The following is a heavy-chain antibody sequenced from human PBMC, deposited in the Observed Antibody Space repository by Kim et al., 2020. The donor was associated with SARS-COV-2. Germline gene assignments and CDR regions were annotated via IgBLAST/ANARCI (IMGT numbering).Heavy chain of an antibody. D-gene: IGHD6-19*01. V-gene: IGHV4-34*01. CDR3: ARSPAVAGYHYFDY. Sequence: PYPKRRVPISVGTSKNQFSLKLSSVTAADTAVYYCARSPAVAGYHYFDYWGQGTLVTVSS. J-gene: IGHJ4*02.